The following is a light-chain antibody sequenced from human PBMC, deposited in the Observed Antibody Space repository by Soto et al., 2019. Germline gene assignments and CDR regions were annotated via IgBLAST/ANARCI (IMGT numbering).Light chain of an antibody. CDR3: QQSYRTPPNT. J-gene: IGKJ5*01. CDR1: QGIRDD. Sequence: IQMNQAPSSLSASVGDRVTITCXESQGIRDDLGWYQQKPGKAPKRLIYAASSLQSGVPSRVSGSGSGTDFTLTISSLQPEDFATYYCQQSYRTPPNTFGQRTRLEIK. CDR2: AAS. V-gene: IGKV1-39*01.